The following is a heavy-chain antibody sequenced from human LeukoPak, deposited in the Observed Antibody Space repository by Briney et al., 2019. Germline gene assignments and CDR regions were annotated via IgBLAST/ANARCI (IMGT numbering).Heavy chain of an antibody. CDR3: ARDLMTTVTSINYYYMDV. V-gene: IGHV1-18*01. Sequence: ASVKVSCKASGYTFTSYGISWVRQAPGQGLEWMGWISAYNGNTNYAQKLQGRVTMTRNTSISTAYMELSSLRSEDTAVYYCARDLMTTVTSINYYYMDVWGKGTTVTIFS. CDR1: GYTFTSYG. CDR2: ISAYNGNT. J-gene: IGHJ6*03. D-gene: IGHD4-11*01.